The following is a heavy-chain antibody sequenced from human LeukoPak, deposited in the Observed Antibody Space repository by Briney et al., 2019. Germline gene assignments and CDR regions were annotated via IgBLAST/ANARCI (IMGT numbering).Heavy chain of an antibody. CDR1: GFTFSNYA. V-gene: IGHV3-23*01. Sequence: PGGSLRLSCAASGFTFSNYAVNWVRQAPGKGLEWVSGISGSGGTTYYADSVKGRLSISRDNSKNTLYLQMNSLRAEDTAIYSGAKGLYSGSYWGSFDYWGQGTLVTVSS. CDR3: AKGLYSGSYWGSFDY. J-gene: IGHJ4*02. CDR2: ISGSGGTT. D-gene: IGHD1-26*01.